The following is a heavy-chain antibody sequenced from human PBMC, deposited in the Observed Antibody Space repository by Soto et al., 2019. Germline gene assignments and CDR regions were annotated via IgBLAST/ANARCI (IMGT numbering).Heavy chain of an antibody. J-gene: IGHJ6*02. CDR3: ARDAEAPYYYGMDV. Sequence: EVQLVESGGGLVQPGGSLRLSCAASGFTFSSYWMHWVRQAPGKGLVWVSRINSDGSSTSYADSVNGRFTISRDNAKNTLFLQMNSLRAEDTAVYYCARDAEAPYYYGMDVWGQGTTVTVSS. CDR2: INSDGSST. CDR1: GFTFSSYW. V-gene: IGHV3-74*01.